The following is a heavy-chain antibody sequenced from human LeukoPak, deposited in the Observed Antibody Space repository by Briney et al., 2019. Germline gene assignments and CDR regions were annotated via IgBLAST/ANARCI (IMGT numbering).Heavy chain of an antibody. CDR3: ARVYYYDSSGYLDGLDY. D-gene: IGHD3-22*01. V-gene: IGHV3-20*04. CDR1: GFTFDDYG. CDR2: INWNGGST. Sequence: GGSLRLSCAASGFTFDDYGMSWVRQAPGKGLEWVSGINWNGGSTGYADSVKGRFTISRDNAKNSLYLQMNSLRAEDTALHYCARVYYYDSSGYLDGLDYWGQGTLVTVSS. J-gene: IGHJ4*02.